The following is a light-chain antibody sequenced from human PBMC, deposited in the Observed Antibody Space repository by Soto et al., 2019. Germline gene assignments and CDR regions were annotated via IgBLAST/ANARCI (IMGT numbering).Light chain of an antibody. CDR3: SSYAGSNNFV. CDR2: EVS. CDR1: SSDVGRFNY. V-gene: IGLV2-8*01. Sequence: QSVLTQPPSASLSPGQSVTISCTGTSSDVGRFNYVSWYQQHPGRAPKLIIYEVSQRPSGVPDRFSGSKSGNTASLTVSGLQIEDEADYYCSSYAGSNNFVFGTGTKVTVL. J-gene: IGLJ1*01.